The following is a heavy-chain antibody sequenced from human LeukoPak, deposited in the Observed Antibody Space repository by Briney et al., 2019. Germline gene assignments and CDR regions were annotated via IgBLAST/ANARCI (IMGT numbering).Heavy chain of an antibody. CDR3: VRVRFGELLESFDI. CDR1: GYTFTGYY. CDR2: INPNSGDT. V-gene: IGHV1-2*07. Sequence: GVPVKPSCKASGYTFTGYYMHWVRQAPGQGLEWMGLINPNSGDTNYAHKFQGRATMTRDTSITTASMELSRLRYDDTAVYHCVRVRFGELLESFDIWGQG. J-gene: IGHJ3*02. D-gene: IGHD3-10*01.